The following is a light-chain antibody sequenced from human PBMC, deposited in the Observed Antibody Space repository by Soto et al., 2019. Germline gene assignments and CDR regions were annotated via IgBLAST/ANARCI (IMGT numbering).Light chain of an antibody. J-gene: IGLJ1*01. V-gene: IGLV1-44*01. CDR2: TTN. CDR1: SSNIGTSS. Sequence: QSVLTQPHSASGTPGQRVTISCSGSSSNIGTSSVHWFQQLPGTAPKLLISTTNQRPSGVPERFSGSKSGTSASLAISGLQSEDDADYYCAAWDDSLHGHVFGTGTKLTVL. CDR3: AAWDDSLHGHV.